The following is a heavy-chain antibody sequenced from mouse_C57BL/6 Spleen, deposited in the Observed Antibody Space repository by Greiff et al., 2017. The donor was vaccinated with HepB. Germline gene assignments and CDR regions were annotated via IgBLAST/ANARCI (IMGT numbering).Heavy chain of an antibody. CDR3: ARPLYYYGSSPGY. J-gene: IGHJ2*01. Sequence: EVQLVESGGGLVKPGGSLKLSCAASGFTFSDYGMHWVRQAPEKGLEWVAYISSGSSTIYYADTVKGRFTISRDNAKNTLFLQMTSLRSEDTAMYYCARPLYYYGSSPGYWGQGTTLTVSS. V-gene: IGHV5-17*01. CDR2: ISSGSSTI. CDR1: GFTFSDYG. D-gene: IGHD1-1*01.